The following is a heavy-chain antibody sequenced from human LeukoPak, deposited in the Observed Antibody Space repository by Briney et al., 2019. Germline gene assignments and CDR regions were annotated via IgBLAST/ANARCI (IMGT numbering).Heavy chain of an antibody. CDR2: IKTETEGGTT. Sequence: GGSLRLSCAASGFTFSNAWMTWVRQAPGKGLEWVGRIKTETEGGTTDYAAPVKGRFTISRDASRNTLYLQMSSLRAEDTAVYYCTIPVINPFDHWGQGTLVTVSS. CDR3: TIPVINPFDH. V-gene: IGHV3-15*01. D-gene: IGHD4-23*01. J-gene: IGHJ4*02. CDR1: GFTFSNAW.